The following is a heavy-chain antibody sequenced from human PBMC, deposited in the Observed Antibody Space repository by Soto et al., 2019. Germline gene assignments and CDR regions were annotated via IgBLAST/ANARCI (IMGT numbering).Heavy chain of an antibody. J-gene: IGHJ4*02. CDR2: ISAYNGNT. Sequence: ASVKVSCKASGYTFTSYGISWVRQAPGQGLEWMGWISAYNGNTNYAQKLQGRVTMTTDTSTSTAYMELRSLRSDDTAVYYCARTPVDCSGGSCYSDYFDYWGQGTLVTVSS. CDR3: ARTPVDCSGGSCYSDYFDY. D-gene: IGHD2-15*01. V-gene: IGHV1-18*01. CDR1: GYTFTSYG.